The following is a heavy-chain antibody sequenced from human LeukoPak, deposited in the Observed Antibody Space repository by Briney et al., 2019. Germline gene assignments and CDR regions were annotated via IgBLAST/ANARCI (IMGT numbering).Heavy chain of an antibody. Sequence: GGSLRLSCAASGFTFSSYSMNWVRQAPGKGLEWVSSLSTSSSYIYYADSLKGRFTISRDNAKNSLCLQMNSLRAEDTAVYYCARSQGTIPDSVPLDIWGQGTMVTVSS. CDR1: GFTFSSYS. J-gene: IGHJ3*02. CDR2: LSTSSSYI. D-gene: IGHD5/OR15-5a*01. CDR3: ARSQGTIPDSVPLDI. V-gene: IGHV3-21*01.